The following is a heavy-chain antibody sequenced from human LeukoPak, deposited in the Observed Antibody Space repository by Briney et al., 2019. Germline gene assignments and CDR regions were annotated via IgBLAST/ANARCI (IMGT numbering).Heavy chain of an antibody. Sequence: HPGGSLRLSCAASGFTFSSYAMSWVRQAPGKGLEWVSAISGSGGSTYYADSVKGRFTISRDNSKNTLYLQMNSLRAEGTAVYYCAKPGSSGWFFDYWGQGTLVTVSS. D-gene: IGHD6-19*01. CDR1: GFTFSSYA. V-gene: IGHV3-23*01. J-gene: IGHJ4*02. CDR3: AKPGSSGWFFDY. CDR2: ISGSGGST.